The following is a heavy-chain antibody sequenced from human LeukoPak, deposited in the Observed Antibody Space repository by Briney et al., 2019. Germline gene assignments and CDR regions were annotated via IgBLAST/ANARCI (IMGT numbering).Heavy chain of an antibody. J-gene: IGHJ4*02. CDR3: ARGLAGYIDY. CDR2: INHSGST. CDR1: GGSFSVYY. Sequence: SETLSLTCAVYGGSFSVYYWSWIRQPPGKGLEWTGEINHSGSTNYNPSLKSRVTISVDTSKNQFSLKLSSVTAADTAVYYCARGLAGYIDYWGQGTLVTVSS. V-gene: IGHV4-34*01.